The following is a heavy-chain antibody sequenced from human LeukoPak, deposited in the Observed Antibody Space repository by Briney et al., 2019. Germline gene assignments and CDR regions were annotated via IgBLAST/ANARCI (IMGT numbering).Heavy chain of an antibody. CDR1: GFTFSTYS. CDR2: ISGSSETI. V-gene: IGHV3-48*02. D-gene: IGHD4-11*01. Sequence: GGSLRLSCAASGFTFSTYSMNWVRQAPGKGLEWVSYISGSSETIYYADSVKGRFTISRDNAKNSLYLQMNSLRDEDTAVYYCARTPPTAGLTTIGVGSDYWGQGTLVTVAS. CDR3: ARTPPTAGLTTIGVGSDY. J-gene: IGHJ4*02.